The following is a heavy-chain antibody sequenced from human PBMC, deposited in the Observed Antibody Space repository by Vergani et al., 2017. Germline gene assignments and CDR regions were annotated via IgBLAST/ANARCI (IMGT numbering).Heavy chain of an antibody. J-gene: IGHJ4*02. V-gene: IGHV1-2*02. Sequence: QVQLVQSGAEVKKPGASVKVSCKASGYTFTGYYMHWVRQAPGQGLEWMGWINPNSGGTKYAQKFQGRVTMTRDTSISTAYMELSRLRSDDTAVYYCARGQWLPTLSFDYWGQGTLVTVSS. CDR2: INPNSGGT. CDR3: ARGQWLPTLSFDY. CDR1: GYTFTGYY. D-gene: IGHD6-19*01.